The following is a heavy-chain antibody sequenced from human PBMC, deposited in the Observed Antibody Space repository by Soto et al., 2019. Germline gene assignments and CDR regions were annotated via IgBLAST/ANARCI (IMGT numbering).Heavy chain of an antibody. D-gene: IGHD3-16*01. CDR3: ARHVGGVILKYYFDY. CDR2: IYYSGST. CDR1: GGSISSSSYY. V-gene: IGHV4-39*01. J-gene: IGHJ4*02. Sequence: SETLSLTCTVSGGSISSSSYYWGWIRQPPGKGLEWIGSIYYSGSTYYNPSLKSRVTISVDTSKNQFSLKLSSVTAADTAVYYCARHVGGVILKYYFDYWGQGTLVTVSS.